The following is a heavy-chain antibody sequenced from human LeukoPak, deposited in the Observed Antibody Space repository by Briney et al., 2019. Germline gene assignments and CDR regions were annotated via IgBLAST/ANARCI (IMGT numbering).Heavy chain of an antibody. CDR1: GYTLTELS. Sequence: GPVKVSCKVSGYTLTELSMHWVRQAPGKGLEWIGGFDPEDGETIYAQKFQGRVTMTEDTSTDTAYMELSSLRSEDTAVYYCATDRITMVRGVIRYYYYGMDVWGQGTTVTVSS. D-gene: IGHD3-10*01. V-gene: IGHV1-24*01. CDR3: ATDRITMVRGVIRYYYYGMDV. J-gene: IGHJ6*02. CDR2: FDPEDGET.